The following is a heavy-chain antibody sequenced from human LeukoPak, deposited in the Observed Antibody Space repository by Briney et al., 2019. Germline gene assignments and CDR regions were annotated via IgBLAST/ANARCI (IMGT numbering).Heavy chain of an antibody. Sequence: PGGSLRLSCAASGFTFSSYSMNWVRQAPGKGLEWVSSISSSSSYIYYADSVKGRFTISRDNAKNSLYLQMNSLRAEDTAVYYCARDSPRDGIIDYWGQGTLVTVSS. CDR1: GFTFSSYS. V-gene: IGHV3-21*01. CDR2: ISSSSSYI. D-gene: IGHD5-24*01. CDR3: ARDSPRDGIIDY. J-gene: IGHJ4*02.